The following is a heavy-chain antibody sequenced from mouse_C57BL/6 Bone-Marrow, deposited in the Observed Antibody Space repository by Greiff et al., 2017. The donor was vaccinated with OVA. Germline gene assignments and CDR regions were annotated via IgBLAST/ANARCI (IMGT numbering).Heavy chain of an antibody. CDR2: IRNKANNPAT. CDR1: GFTFSDAW. J-gene: IGHJ1*03. CDR3: TRRNYGSGHWYFDV. D-gene: IGHD1-1*01. Sequence: EVQLEESGGGLVQPGGSMKLSCAASGFTFSDAWMDWVRQSPEQGLEWVAEIRNKANNPATSYAVSVTGTFTISRDDYTSCVYLQMNSLSAEDTGIYYCTRRNYGSGHWYFDVWGTGTTVTVSS. V-gene: IGHV6-6*01.